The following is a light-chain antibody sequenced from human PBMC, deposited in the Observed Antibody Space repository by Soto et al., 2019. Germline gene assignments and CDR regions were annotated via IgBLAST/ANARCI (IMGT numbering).Light chain of an antibody. Sequence: DIQMTQSPSSLSASVGDRVIITCRASQSIRNYSNWYQQKPGKAPNLLIYGASSLQSGVPSRFSGSGSETAFTLTINNLQPEDFATYYCQQSYTAVFTFGPGTKVDLK. CDR2: GAS. J-gene: IGKJ3*01. CDR1: QSIRNY. CDR3: QQSYTAVFT. V-gene: IGKV1-39*01.